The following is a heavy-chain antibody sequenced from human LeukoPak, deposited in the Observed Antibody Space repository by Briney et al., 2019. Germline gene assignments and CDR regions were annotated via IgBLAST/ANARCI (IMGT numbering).Heavy chain of an antibody. J-gene: IGHJ5*02. CDR1: GFTFSSYS. Sequence: GGPLRLSCAASGFTFSSYSMNGVRQAPGKGLEGVSYISSSSSTIYYADSVKGRFTISRDNAKNSLYLQMNSLRAEDTAVYYCARGAVVVAATLSWFDPWGQGTLVTVSS. V-gene: IGHV3-48*04. CDR3: ARGAVVVAATLSWFDP. CDR2: ISSSSSTI. D-gene: IGHD2-15*01.